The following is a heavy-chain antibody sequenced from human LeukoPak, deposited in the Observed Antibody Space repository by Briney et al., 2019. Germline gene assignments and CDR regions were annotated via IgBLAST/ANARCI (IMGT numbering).Heavy chain of an antibody. D-gene: IGHD1-26*01. V-gene: IGHV1-8*03. CDR1: GYTFTSYD. J-gene: IGHJ3*02. CDR3: ARGGSYDLIAFDI. Sequence: ASVKVSCKASGYTFTSYDINGVRQATGQGLEWMGWMNPNSGNTGYAQKFQGRVTITRNTSISTAYMELSSLRSEDTAVYYCARGGSYDLIAFDIWGQGTMVTVSS. CDR2: MNPNSGNT.